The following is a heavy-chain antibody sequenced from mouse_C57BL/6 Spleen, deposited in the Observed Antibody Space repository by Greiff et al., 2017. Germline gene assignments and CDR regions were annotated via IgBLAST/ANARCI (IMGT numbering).Heavy chain of an antibody. D-gene: IGHD1-1*01. J-gene: IGHJ2*01. CDR2: IWTGGGT. Sequence: VKLVESGPGLVAPSQSLSITCTVSGFSLTSYAISWVRQPPGKGLEWLAVIWTGGGTNYTSALKSRLSISKDNSKSQVYLKMNSLQTDYTARYYCARIYYGSSYSYFDYWGQGTTLTVSS. V-gene: IGHV2-9-1*01. CDR3: ARIYYGSSYSYFDY. CDR1: GFSLTSYA.